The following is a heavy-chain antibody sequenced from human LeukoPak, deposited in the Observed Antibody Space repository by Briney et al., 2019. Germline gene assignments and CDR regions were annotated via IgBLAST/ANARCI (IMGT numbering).Heavy chain of an antibody. V-gene: IGHV1-3*01. J-gene: IGHJ4*02. CDR2: INGANGNT. D-gene: IGHD2-2*01. CDR3: ARVYCSSTSCHYYLDY. Sequence: ASVKVSCKASGGTFGSYAISWVRQAAGQGLEWMGWINGANGNTEYSQKFQGRVTITRDTSASTAYMELSSLRSEDTAVYYCARVYCSSTSCHYYLDYWGQGTLVTISS. CDR1: GGTFGSYA.